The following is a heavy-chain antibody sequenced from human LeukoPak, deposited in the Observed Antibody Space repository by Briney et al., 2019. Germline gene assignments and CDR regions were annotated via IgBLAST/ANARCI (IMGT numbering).Heavy chain of an antibody. J-gene: IGHJ4*02. CDR3: ARERGCFVFDY. D-gene: IGHD1-26*01. CDR2: INPSGGIT. CDR1: GYTFTSYY. Sequence: ASVKVSCKASGYTFTSYYMHWVRQAPGQGLEWMGIINPSGGITSYAQKFQGRVTVTRDTSTRTVYMELSSLRSEDTAVYYCARERGCFVFDYWGQGTLVTVSS. V-gene: IGHV1-46*01.